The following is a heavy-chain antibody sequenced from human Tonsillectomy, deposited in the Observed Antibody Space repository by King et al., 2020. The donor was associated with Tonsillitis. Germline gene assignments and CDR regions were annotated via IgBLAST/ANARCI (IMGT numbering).Heavy chain of an antibody. Sequence: VQLVESGAEVKKPGASVKVSCKASGYTFTGYYIHWVRQAPGQGLEWMGRINPNSGGTNYAQKFRGRVTMTTDTSISTANMELSRLRSDDTVVYYCARSPIYDSSGYSHFDYWGQGTLVTVPS. CDR1: GYTFTGYY. CDR2: INPNSGGT. CDR3: ARSPIYDSSGYSHFDY. V-gene: IGHV1-2*05. D-gene: IGHD3-22*01. J-gene: IGHJ4*02.